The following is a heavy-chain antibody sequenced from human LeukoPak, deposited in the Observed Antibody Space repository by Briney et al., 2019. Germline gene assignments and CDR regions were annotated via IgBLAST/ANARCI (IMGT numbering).Heavy chain of an antibody. Sequence: PGGSLRLSCAASGFTFSSYAMHWVRQAPGKGLEWVAVISYDGGNKYYADSVKGRFTISRDSSKNTLYLQMNSLRAEDTAVYYCARGGWELLLYAFDIWGQGTMVTVSS. CDR1: GFTFSSYA. V-gene: IGHV3-30*04. CDR3: ARGGWELLLYAFDI. CDR2: ISYDGGNK. D-gene: IGHD1-26*01. J-gene: IGHJ3*02.